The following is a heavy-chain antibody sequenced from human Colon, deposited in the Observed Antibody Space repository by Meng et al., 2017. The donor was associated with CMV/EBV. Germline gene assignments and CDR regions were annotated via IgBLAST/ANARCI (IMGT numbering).Heavy chain of an antibody. D-gene: IGHD6-19*01. V-gene: IGHV4-61*02. CDR2: IYTSGRT. Sequence: QVQPQGSGQGPVKPSQTLSPTCSVSGGSITSGTHYWNWIRQPAGKGLEWIGRIYTSGRTNYNPSLKSRVTISRDTSKNQFSLKLNSVTAADTAVYYCARDDDSGWYFDHWGLGSLVTVSS. CDR3: ARDDDSGWYFDH. J-gene: IGHJ4*02. CDR1: GGSITSGTHY.